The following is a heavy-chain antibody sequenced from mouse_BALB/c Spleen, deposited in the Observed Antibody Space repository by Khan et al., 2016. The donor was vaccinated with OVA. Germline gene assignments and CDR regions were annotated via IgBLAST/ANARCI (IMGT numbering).Heavy chain of an antibody. CDR2: ISADSNTI. CDR3: ATSYYYGYYFDY. D-gene: IGHD1-1*01. V-gene: IGHV5-17*02. J-gene: IGHJ2*01. Sequence: EVELVESGGGLVQPGGSRKLSCAASGFTFNSYGMHWIRQAPEKGLEWVAYISADSNTIHYADTVKGRFTIYRDNPKNTLFLQMTSLMSKDTALYYGATSYYYGYYFDYWGPGTTLTVS. CDR1: GFTFNSYG.